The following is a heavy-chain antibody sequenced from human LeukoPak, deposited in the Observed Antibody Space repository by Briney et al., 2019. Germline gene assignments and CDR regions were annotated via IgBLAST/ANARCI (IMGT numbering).Heavy chain of an antibody. V-gene: IGHV5-51*01. Sequence: PGESLKISCKVSGYIFTSYWIGWVRQMPGKGLEWMGIIYPGDSDTRCSPSFQGQVTISADKSSSTTYLQWSTLKASDTAMYYCARPYSTRWYPFDYWGQGTLVTVSS. CDR2: IYPGDSDT. CDR1: GYIFTSYW. J-gene: IGHJ4*02. CDR3: ARPYSTRWYPFDY. D-gene: IGHD6-19*01.